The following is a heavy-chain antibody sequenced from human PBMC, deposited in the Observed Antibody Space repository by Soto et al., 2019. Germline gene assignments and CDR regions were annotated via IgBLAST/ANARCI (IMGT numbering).Heavy chain of an antibody. V-gene: IGHV3-23*01. CDR2: IGGGGSST. J-gene: IGHJ4*02. Sequence: PGGSLRLSCAASGFTFSNYAMTWVRQVPVKGLEWVSAIGGGGSSTYYADSVKGRFTLSRDNSKNTLYLQMNSLRAEDTAIYYCVRGNHYDSSGYYGAIGYWGQGTLVTVSS. CDR3: VRGNHYDSSGYYGAIGY. D-gene: IGHD3-22*01. CDR1: GFTFSNYA.